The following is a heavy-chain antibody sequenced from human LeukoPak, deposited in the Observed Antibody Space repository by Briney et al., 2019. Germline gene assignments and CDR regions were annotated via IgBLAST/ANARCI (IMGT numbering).Heavy chain of an antibody. CDR2: ISAYNGNT. D-gene: IGHD3-22*01. CDR3: ARGDYYDISGYFPGMNY. Sequence: ASVKVSCKASGYTFTNYAITWVRQAPGQGLEWMGWISAYNGNTNYARKFQGRVTMTTDTSTSTAYMELRSLRSDDTAVYFCARGDYYDISGYFPGMNYWGQGTLVTVSS. CDR1: GYTFTNYA. J-gene: IGHJ4*02. V-gene: IGHV1-18*01.